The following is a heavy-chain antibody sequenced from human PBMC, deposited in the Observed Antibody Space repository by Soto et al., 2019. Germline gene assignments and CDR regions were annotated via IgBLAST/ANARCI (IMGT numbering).Heavy chain of an antibody. CDR2: ISWNSGSK. V-gene: IGHV3-9*01. D-gene: IGHD6-6*01. Sequence: EVQLVESGGGLVQPGRSLRLSCAASGFTFDDYAMHWVRQAPGKGLEWVSGISWNSGSKVYADSVKGRFTISRDNAKNSLYLQMNRLRAEDTALYYCAKDKGVITARPYFDLWGRGTLVTVSS. CDR3: AKDKGVITARPYFDL. CDR1: GFTFDDYA. J-gene: IGHJ2*01.